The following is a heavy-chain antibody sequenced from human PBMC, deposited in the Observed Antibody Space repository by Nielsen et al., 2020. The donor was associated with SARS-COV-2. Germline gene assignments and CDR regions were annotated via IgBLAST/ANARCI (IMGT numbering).Heavy chain of an antibody. J-gene: IGHJ4*02. CDR3: AKDGREGHFDY. D-gene: IGHD3-10*01. CDR1: GFTFDDYA. CDR2: ISWNSGSI. V-gene: IGHV3-9*01. Sequence: GRSLRLSCAASGFTFDDYAMHWVRQAPGKGLEWVSGISWNSGSIGYADSVKGRFTISRDNAKNSLYLQMNSLRAEDTAVYYCAKDGREGHFDYWGQGTLVTVSS.